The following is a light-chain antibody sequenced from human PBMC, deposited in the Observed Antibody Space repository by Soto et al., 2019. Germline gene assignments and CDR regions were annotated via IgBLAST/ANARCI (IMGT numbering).Light chain of an antibody. J-gene: IGKJ5*01. CDR2: GAS. CDR3: QQYYSFPLT. Sequence: EIVLTQSPGTLSLSPGERATLSCRASQSVSSNYLAWYQQKPGQAPRVLIYGASSRATGIPARFSGSGSGTDFTLTISCLQSEDFATYYCQQYYSFPLTFGQGTRLEIK. V-gene: IGKV3-20*01. CDR1: QSVSSNY.